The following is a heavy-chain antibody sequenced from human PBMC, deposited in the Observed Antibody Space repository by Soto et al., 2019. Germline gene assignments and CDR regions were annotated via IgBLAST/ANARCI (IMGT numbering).Heavy chain of an antibody. D-gene: IGHD2-2*01. CDR2: IKSKTDGGTT. Sequence: GGSLRLSCAASGFTFSNAWMNWVRQAPGKGLEWVGRIKSKTDGGTTDYAAPVKGRFTISRDDSKNTLYLQMNSLKTEDTAVYYCTTVGIVVVPAALVYYYYYGMDVWGQGTTVTVSS. V-gene: IGHV3-15*07. CDR1: GFTFSNAW. J-gene: IGHJ6*02. CDR3: TTVGIVVVPAALVYYYYYGMDV.